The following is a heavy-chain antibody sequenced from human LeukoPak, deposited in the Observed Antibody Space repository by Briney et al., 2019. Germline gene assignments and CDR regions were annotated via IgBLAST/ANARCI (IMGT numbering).Heavy chain of an antibody. D-gene: IGHD4-17*01. CDR3: GGYGDYLGLEY. V-gene: IGHV3-30-3*01. CDR1: GFTLSSYA. CDR2: ISYDGSNK. Sequence: GGSLRLSCAASGFTLSSYAMHWVRQAPGKGLEWVAVISYDGSNKYYADSVKGRFTISRDNAKNPLYPQMNSLRAEDTAVYYCGGYGDYLGLEYWGQGTLVTVSS. J-gene: IGHJ4*02.